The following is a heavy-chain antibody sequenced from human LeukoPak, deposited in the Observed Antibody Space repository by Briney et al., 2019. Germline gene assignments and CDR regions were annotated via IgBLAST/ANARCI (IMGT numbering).Heavy chain of an antibody. Sequence: GGSLRLSCAASGFTFSSYSMNWVRQAPGKGLEWVSYISSSSSSTIYYADSVQGRFTISRDNAKNSLYLQMNSLRAEDTAVYYCAELGITMIGGVWGKGTTVTISS. CDR2: ISSSSSSTI. D-gene: IGHD3-10*02. V-gene: IGHV3-48*04. CDR1: GFTFSSYS. CDR3: AELGITMIGGV. J-gene: IGHJ6*04.